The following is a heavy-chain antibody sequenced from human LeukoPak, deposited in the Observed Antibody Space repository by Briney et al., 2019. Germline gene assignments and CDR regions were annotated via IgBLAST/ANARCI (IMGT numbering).Heavy chain of an antibody. J-gene: IGHJ3*02. V-gene: IGHV4-59*01. CDR3: ARDRYSSGWHEGVVAFDI. CDR1: GGSISSYY. CDR2: IYYSGST. D-gene: IGHD6-19*01. Sequence: PSETLSLTCTVSGGSISSYYWSWIRQPPGKGLEWIGYIYYSGSTNYNPSLKSRVTISVDTSKNQLSLKLSSVTAADTAVYYCARDRYSSGWHEGVVAFDIWGQGTMVTVSS.